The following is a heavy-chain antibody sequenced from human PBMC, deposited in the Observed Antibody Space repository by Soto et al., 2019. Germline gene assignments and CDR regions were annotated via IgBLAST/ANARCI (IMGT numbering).Heavy chain of an antibody. V-gene: IGHV1-69*13. CDR3: AREGYYDFWSGYSHNWFDP. CDR1: GGTFSSYA. CDR2: IIPIFGTA. D-gene: IGHD3-3*01. Sequence: SGKVSCKASGGTFSSYAISWVRQAPGQGLEWMGGIIPIFGTANYAQKFQGRVTITADESTSTAYMELSSLRSEDTAVYYCAREGYYDFWSGYSHNWFDPWGQGTLVTVSS. J-gene: IGHJ5*02.